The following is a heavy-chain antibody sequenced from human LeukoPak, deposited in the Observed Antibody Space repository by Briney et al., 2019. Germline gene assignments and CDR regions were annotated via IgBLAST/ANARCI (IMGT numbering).Heavy chain of an antibody. J-gene: IGHJ5*02. Sequence: ASVEVSCKASGYIFTDYYMHWVRQAPGQGLEWMGRINPNSGGSNYAQKLQGRVTMTTDTSTSTAYMELRSLRSDDTAVYYCARDSTFWFAPWGQGPLVTVSS. CDR2: INPNSGGS. V-gene: IGHV1-2*06. CDR3: ARDSTFWFAP. CDR1: GYIFTDYY.